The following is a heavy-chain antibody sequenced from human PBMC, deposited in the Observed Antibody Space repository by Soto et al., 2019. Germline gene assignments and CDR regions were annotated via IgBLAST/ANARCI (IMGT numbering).Heavy chain of an antibody. CDR1: GFTFSNYA. J-gene: IGHJ4*02. CDR3: ARPVGYYDTTGPTQY. CDR2: ISYDGSNK. Sequence: GSLRLSCAASGFTFSNYAVHWVRQAPGKGLEWVAVISYDGSNKYYADSVKGRFTISRDNSKNTLYLQLNSLRPDDTAVYYCARPVGYYDTTGPTQYWGQGTLVTVSS. D-gene: IGHD3-22*01. V-gene: IGHV3-30-3*01.